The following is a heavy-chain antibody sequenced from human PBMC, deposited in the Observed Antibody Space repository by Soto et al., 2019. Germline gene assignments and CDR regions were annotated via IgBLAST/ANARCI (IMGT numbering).Heavy chain of an antibody. D-gene: IGHD2-21*02. Sequence: SETLSLTCTVSGGSISSGDYYWSWIRQPPGKGLEWIGYIYYSGSTYYNPSLKSRVTISVDTPKNTLYLQMNSLRAEDTAVYYCAKDKVPVVVTAPFDYWGQGTLVTVSS. CDR3: AKDKVPVVVTAPFDY. CDR2: IYYSGST. V-gene: IGHV4-30-4*02. J-gene: IGHJ4*02. CDR1: GGSISSGDYY.